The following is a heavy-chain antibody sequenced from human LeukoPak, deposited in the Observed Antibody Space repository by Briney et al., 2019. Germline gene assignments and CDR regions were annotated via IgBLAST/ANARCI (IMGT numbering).Heavy chain of an antibody. CDR2: IYYSGST. D-gene: IGHD3-10*01. Sequence: SETLSLTCTVSGGSISSYYWSWIRQPPGKGLEWIGYIYYSGSTNYNPSLKSRVTISVDTSKNQFSLKLSSVTAADTAVYYCARDRYYYGSGSYYKGFDYWGQGTLVTVSS. V-gene: IGHV4-59*01. CDR1: GGSISSYY. CDR3: ARDRYYYGSGSYYKGFDY. J-gene: IGHJ4*02.